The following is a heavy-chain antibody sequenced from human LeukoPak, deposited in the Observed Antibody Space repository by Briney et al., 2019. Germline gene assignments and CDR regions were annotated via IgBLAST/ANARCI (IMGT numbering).Heavy chain of an antibody. CDR1: GGSFSGYY. Sequence: KASETLSLTCAVYGGSFSGYYWSWIRQPPGKGLVWIGEINHSGSTNYNPSLKSRVTISVDTSKNQFSLKLSSVTAADTAVYYCARDYGSGRRYYYMDVWGKGTTVTVSS. V-gene: IGHV4-34*01. CDR3: ARDYGSGRRYYYMDV. CDR2: INHSGST. D-gene: IGHD3-10*01. J-gene: IGHJ6*03.